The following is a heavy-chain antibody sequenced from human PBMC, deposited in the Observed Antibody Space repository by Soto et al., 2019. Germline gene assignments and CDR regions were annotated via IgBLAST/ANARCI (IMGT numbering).Heavy chain of an antibody. V-gene: IGHV3-15*01. Sequence: GGSLRLSCAASGFTFSNAWMSWVRQAPGKGLEWVGRIKSKTDGGTTDYAAPVKGRFTISRDDSKNTLYLQMNSLKTEDTAVYYCTKDYSNYYYYYMDVWGKGTTVTVSS. J-gene: IGHJ6*03. D-gene: IGHD4-4*01. CDR2: IKSKTDGGTT. CDR1: GFTFSNAW. CDR3: TKDYSNYYYYYMDV.